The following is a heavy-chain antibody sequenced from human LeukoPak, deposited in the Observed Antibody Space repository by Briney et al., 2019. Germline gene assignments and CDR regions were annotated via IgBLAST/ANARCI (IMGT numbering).Heavy chain of an antibody. Sequence: SETLSLTCAVYGGSFSGYYWSWIRQPPGKGLEWIGEINHSGSTNYNPSLKSRVTISVDTSKNQFSLKLSSVTAADTAVYYCARGSRGPYCSGGSCYPAGDFDYWGQGTLVTVSS. D-gene: IGHD2-15*01. J-gene: IGHJ4*02. CDR2: INHSGST. CDR1: GGSFSGYY. V-gene: IGHV4-34*01. CDR3: ARGSRGPYCSGGSCYPAGDFDY.